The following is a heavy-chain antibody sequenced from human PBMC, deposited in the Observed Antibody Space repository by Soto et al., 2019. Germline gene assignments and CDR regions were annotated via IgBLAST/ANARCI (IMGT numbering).Heavy chain of an antibody. CDR1: GFTFSSYD. V-gene: IGHV3-30*18. Sequence: QVQLVESGGGVVQPARSLRLSCAASGFTFSSYDMHWVRQAPGKGLEWVAIISYDGSNKYYTDSVKGRFTISRDNSKNTLYLQRNSLRPEDTAVYYCAKGSGGDYWGQGSLVTVSS. D-gene: IGHD6-19*01. J-gene: IGHJ4*02. CDR2: ISYDGSNK. CDR3: AKGSGGDY.